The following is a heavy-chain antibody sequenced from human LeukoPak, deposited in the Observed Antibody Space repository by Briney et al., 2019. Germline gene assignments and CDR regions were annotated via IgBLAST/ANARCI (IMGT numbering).Heavy chain of an antibody. CDR3: ARDLRFKVVGAFDI. CDR2: INPNSGGT. D-gene: IGHD2-2*01. CDR1: GYSFTSYA. Sequence: ASVKVSCKASGYSFTSYAMNWVRQAPGQGLEWMGWINPNSGGTNYAQKFQGRVTMTRDTSISTAYMELSRLRSDDTAVYYCARDLRFKVVGAFDIWGQGTMVTVSS. J-gene: IGHJ3*02. V-gene: IGHV1-2*02.